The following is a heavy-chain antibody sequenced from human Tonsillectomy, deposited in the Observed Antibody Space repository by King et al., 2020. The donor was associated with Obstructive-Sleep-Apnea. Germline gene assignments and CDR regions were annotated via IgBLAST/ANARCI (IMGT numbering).Heavy chain of an antibody. J-gene: IGHJ4*02. D-gene: IGHD3-22*01. CDR1: GGSISSGLYY. Sequence: QLQESGPGLVKPSETLSLACIVSGGSISSGLYYWGWIRQPPGKGLEWIATIDYTGKTFYNPSLKSRVTISVDTSRNQFSLRLTSVTAADTAMYYCARHVYIRGYVASLDYWGQGSLVTVSS. CDR3: ARHVYIRGYVASLDY. CDR2: IDYTGKT. V-gene: IGHV4-39*07.